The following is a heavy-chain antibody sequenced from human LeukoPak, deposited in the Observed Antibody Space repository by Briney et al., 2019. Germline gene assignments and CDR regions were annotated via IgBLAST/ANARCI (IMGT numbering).Heavy chain of an antibody. CDR1: GFTFSSYS. Sequence: KTGGSLRLSCAASGFTFSSYSMNWVRQAPGKGLEWVSSISSSSSYIYYADSVKGRFTISRDNAKNSLYLQMNSLRAEDTAVYYCARDYSSSYGMDVWGQGTTVTVSS. CDR2: ISSSSSYI. D-gene: IGHD6-6*01. J-gene: IGHJ6*02. V-gene: IGHV3-21*01. CDR3: ARDYSSSYGMDV.